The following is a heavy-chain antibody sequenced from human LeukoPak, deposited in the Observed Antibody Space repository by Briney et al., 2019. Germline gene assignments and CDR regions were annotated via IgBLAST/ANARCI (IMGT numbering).Heavy chain of an antibody. Sequence: PGGSLRLSCAASGFTFSSYGMHWVRQAPGKGLEWVAVISYDVGKKYYADSVKGRFTISRDNSKNTLYLQMNSLRAEDTAVYYCATEGSWVGGSGYADYWGQGTLVTVSS. CDR2: ISYDVGKK. CDR3: ATEGSWVGGSGYADY. CDR1: GFTFSSYG. V-gene: IGHV3-30*03. J-gene: IGHJ4*02. D-gene: IGHD3-3*01.